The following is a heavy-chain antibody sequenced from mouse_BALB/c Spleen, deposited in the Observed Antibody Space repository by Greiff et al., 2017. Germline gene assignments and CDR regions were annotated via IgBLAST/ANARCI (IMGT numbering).Heavy chain of an antibody. CDR2: ISNGGGST. CDR3: ARQLWYYFDY. J-gene: IGHJ2*01. D-gene: IGHD1-1*02. Sequence: EVQLVESGGGLVQPGGSLKLSCAASGFTFSSYTMSWVRQTPEKRLEWVAYISNGGGSTYYPDTVKGRFTISRDNAKNTLYLQMSSLKSEDTAMYYCARQLWYYFDYWGQGTTLTVSS. V-gene: IGHV5-12-2*01. CDR1: GFTFSSYT.